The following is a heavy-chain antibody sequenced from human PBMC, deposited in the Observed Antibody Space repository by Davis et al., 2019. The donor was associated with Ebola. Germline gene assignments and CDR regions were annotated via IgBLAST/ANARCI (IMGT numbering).Heavy chain of an antibody. CDR2: ISGSGGST. CDR1: GFTFSSYS. D-gene: IGHD2-2*01. J-gene: IGHJ5*02. V-gene: IGHV3-23*01. CDR3: AKDRGQLLWGRFDP. Sequence: GESLKISCAASGFTFSSYSMNWVRQPLGKGLEWVSAISGSGGSTYYADSVKGRFTISRDNSKNTLYLQMNSLRAEDTAVYYCAKDRGQLLWGRFDPWGQGTLVTVSS.